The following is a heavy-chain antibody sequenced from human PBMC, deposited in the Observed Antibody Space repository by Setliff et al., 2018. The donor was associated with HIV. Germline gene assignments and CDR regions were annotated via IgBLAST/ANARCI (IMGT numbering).Heavy chain of an antibody. J-gene: IGHJ3*02. CDR3: VKVGPSYYYDSTGYSPDAFDI. D-gene: IGHD3-22*01. V-gene: IGHV4-39*07. CDR2: IYYSGST. Sequence: SETLSLTCTVSGDSTTSSSSYWGWIRQPPGKGLEWIGNIYYSGSTYYNPSLQSRVTMSTDTSNNQFSLKLSSVTAADTAVYYCVKVGPSYYYDSTGYSPDAFDIWGHGTKVTVSS. CDR1: GDSTTSSSSY.